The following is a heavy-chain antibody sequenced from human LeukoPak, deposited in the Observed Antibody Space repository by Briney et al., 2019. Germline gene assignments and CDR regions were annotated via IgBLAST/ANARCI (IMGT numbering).Heavy chain of an antibody. CDR2: IIPIFGTA. J-gene: IGHJ3*02. CDR3: ARAGYSYGSNAVDAFDI. V-gene: IGHV1-69*13. CDR1: GGAFSSYA. D-gene: IGHD5-18*01. Sequence: SAKVSCKASGGAFSSYAISWVRQAPGQGLEWMGGIIPIFGTANYAQKFQGRVTITADESTSTAYMELSSLRSEDTAVYYCARAGYSYGSNAVDAFDIWGQGTMVTVSS.